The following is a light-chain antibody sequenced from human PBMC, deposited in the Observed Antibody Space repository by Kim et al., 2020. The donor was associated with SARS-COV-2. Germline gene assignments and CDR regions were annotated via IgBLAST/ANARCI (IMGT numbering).Light chain of an antibody. CDR1: QGISGS. V-gene: IGKV1-8*01. Sequence: IRLTQSPSSLSASTGDRVTLTCRASQGISGSLAWHQQKQGKAPNLLIYAASTLESGVPSRFSGSGSGTDFTLTISCLQSEDFATYYCQQYYSYPPTFGQGTKVDIK. CDR2: AAS. CDR3: QQYYSYPPT. J-gene: IGKJ1*01.